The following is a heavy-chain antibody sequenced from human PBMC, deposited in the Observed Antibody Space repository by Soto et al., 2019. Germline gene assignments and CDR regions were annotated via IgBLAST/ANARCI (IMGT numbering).Heavy chain of an antibody. CDR3: AREGLGGEPLGYFDY. CDR1: GFTFSSYG. V-gene: IGHV3-33*01. CDR2: IWYDGSNK. Sequence: GGSLRLSCAASGFTFSSYGMHWVRQAPGKGLEWVAVIWYDGSNKYYADSVRGRFTISRDNSKNTLYLQMNSLRAEDTAVYYCAREGLGGEPLGYFDYWGQGTLVTVSS. D-gene: IGHD1-26*01. J-gene: IGHJ4*02.